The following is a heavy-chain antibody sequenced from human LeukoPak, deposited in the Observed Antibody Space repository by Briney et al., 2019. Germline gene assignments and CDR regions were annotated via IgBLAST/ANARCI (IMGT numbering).Heavy chain of an antibody. CDR3: ARGGDLTYYDFWSGYSTFDP. CDR1: GGSISSYY. CDR2: IYYSGST. V-gene: IGHV4-59*08. Sequence: PSETLSLTCTVSGGSISSYYWSWIRQPPGEGLEWIGYIYYSGSTNYNPSLKSRVTISVDTSKNQFSLKLSSVTAADTAVYYCARGGDLTYYDFWSGYSTFDPWGQGTLVTVSS. D-gene: IGHD3-3*01. J-gene: IGHJ5*02.